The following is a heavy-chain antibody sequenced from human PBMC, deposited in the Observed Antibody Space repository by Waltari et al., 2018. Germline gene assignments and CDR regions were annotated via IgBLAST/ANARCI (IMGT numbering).Heavy chain of an antibody. CDR3: AKEWDIVVVVPGAFDI. Sequence: EVQLLESVGGLVQPGGSLRLSCAASGFTFSSYAMSWVRQAPGKGLEWVSAISGSGGSTYYADSVKGRFTISRDNSKNTLYLQMNSLRAEDTAVYYCAKEWDIVVVVPGAFDIWGQGTMVTVSS. CDR2: ISGSGGST. J-gene: IGHJ3*02. D-gene: IGHD2-15*01. CDR1: GFTFSSYA. V-gene: IGHV3-23*01.